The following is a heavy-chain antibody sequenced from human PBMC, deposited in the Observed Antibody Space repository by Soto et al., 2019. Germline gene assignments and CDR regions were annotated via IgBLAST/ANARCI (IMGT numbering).Heavy chain of an antibody. CDR2: ISSSSSTI. CDR3: ARIRIRGEARMYYDFWSGYQNFDY. J-gene: IGHJ4*02. V-gene: IGHV3-48*02. D-gene: IGHD3-3*01. CDR1: GFTFSSYS. Sequence: GVSLRLSCAASGFTFSSYSMNWVRQAPGKGLEWVSYISSSSSTIYYADSVKGRFTISRDNAKNSLYLQMNSLRDEDTAVYYCARIRIRGEARMYYDFWSGYQNFDYWGQGTLVTVSS.